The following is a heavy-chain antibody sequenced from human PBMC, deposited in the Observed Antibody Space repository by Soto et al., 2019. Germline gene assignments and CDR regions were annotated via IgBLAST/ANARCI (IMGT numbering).Heavy chain of an antibody. J-gene: IGHJ4*02. V-gene: IGHV2-5*02. CDR3: AHRGGYYDSSGYPIDY. D-gene: IGHD3-22*01. Sequence: SGPTLVNPTQTLTLTCTFSGFSLSTSGVGVGWIRQPPGKALEWLALIYWDDDKRYSPSLKSRLTITKDTSKNQVVLTMTNMDPVDTATYYCAHRGGYYDSSGYPIDYWGQGTLVTSPQ. CDR2: IYWDDDK. CDR1: GFSLSTSGVG.